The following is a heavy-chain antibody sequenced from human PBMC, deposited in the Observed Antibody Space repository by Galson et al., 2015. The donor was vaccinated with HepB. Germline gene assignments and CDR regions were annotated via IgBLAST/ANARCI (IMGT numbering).Heavy chain of an antibody. CDR2: ISAYNGNT. D-gene: IGHD3-16*02. J-gene: IGHJ5*02. CDR1: GYTFTSYG. V-gene: IGHV1-18*04. Sequence: SVKVSCKASGYTFTSYGISWVRQAPGQGLEWMGWISAYNGNTNYAQKLQGRVTMTTDTSMSTAYMELRSLRSDDTAVYYCARGRYVWGSYRFGVGDWFDPWGQGTLVTVSS. CDR3: ARGRYVWGSYRFGVGDWFDP.